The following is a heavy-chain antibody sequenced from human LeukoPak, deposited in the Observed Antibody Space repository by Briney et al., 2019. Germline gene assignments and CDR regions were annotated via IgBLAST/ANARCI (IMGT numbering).Heavy chain of an antibody. V-gene: IGHV3-23*01. Sequence: GESLRLSCAASGFTFSSYPMSWVRQAPGKGLEWVSAISGSGGSTYYADSVKGRFTISRDNSKNTLYLQMNSLRAEDTAVYYCAKGSSYYGSGSYYNDAFDYMDVWGKGTTVTVSS. CDR3: AKGSSYYGSGSYYNDAFDYMDV. CDR1: GFTFSSYP. D-gene: IGHD3-10*01. CDR2: ISGSGGST. J-gene: IGHJ6*03.